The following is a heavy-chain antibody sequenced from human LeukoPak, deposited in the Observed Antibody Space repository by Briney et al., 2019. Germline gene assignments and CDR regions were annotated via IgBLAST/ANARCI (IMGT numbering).Heavy chain of an antibody. D-gene: IGHD3-3*01. J-gene: IGHJ4*02. CDR3: ARQNDFRLDY. Sequence: GESLRISCKGSGYTFSSYWIGWVRQMPGKGLEWMGIIYPGDSDTRYSPSLQGQVTISVDTSIGTAYLQWSSLKASDTAIYYCARQNDFRLDYWGQGTLVAVSS. V-gene: IGHV5-51*01. CDR1: GYTFSSYW. CDR2: IYPGDSDT.